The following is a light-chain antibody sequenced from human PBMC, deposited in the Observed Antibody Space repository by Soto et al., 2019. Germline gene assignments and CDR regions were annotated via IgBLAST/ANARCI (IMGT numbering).Light chain of an antibody. CDR3: QQSYSIPPWT. CDR2: AAS. Sequence: DIQMTQSPSSLSASVGDRVTITCRASQSISSYLNWYQQKPGKAPKLLIYAASSLKSGVPSRFSGSGSGTDFTINISTPQPEDFATYYCQQSYSIPPWTFGKGTKVDIK. CDR1: QSISSY. V-gene: IGKV1-39*01. J-gene: IGKJ1*01.